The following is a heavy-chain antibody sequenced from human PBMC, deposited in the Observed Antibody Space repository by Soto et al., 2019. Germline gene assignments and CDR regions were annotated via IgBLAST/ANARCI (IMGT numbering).Heavy chain of an antibody. CDR1: GFTFSSYA. J-gene: IGHJ6*03. CDR2: ISGSGGST. Sequence: GGSLRLSCAGSGFTFSSYAMSWVRQAPGKGREWVSAISGSGGSTYYADSVKGRFTISSDNSKNTLYLQMNSLRAEDTAVYYCAKATVTTWDYYYYMDVWGKGTTVTVSS. CDR3: AKATVTTWDYYYYMDV. D-gene: IGHD4-17*01. V-gene: IGHV3-23*01.